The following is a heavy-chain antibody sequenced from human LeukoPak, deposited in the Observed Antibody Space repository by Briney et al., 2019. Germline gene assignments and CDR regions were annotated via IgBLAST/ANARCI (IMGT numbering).Heavy chain of an antibody. CDR1: GFTFSNYG. CDR3: AKDLGVIVLDGAFDI. V-gene: IGHV3-30*18. Sequence: GRSLRLSCAASGFTFSNYGMHWVRQAPGKGLEWVAVISYAGSNKYYADSVKGRFTISRDNSKNTLYLQMNSLRAEETAVYYCAKDLGVIVLDGAFDIWGQGTMVTVSS. CDR2: ISYAGSNK. D-gene: IGHD3-22*01. J-gene: IGHJ3*02.